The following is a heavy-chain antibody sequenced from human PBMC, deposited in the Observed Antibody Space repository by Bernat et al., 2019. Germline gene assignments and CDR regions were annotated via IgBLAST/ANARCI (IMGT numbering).Heavy chain of an antibody. CDR3: AKDGFNSGWFFDY. Sequence: EVQLEESGGGLVQPGGSLRPSCAASGFAFSNYALSWVRQAPGKGLEWVSTISLSGGSTYYADSVKGRFTISRDNSRDTLYLQMNSLRAEDTAVYYCAKDGFNSGWFFDYWGQGTLVTVSS. J-gene: IGHJ4*02. D-gene: IGHD6-19*01. V-gene: IGHV3-23*04. CDR1: GFAFSNYA. CDR2: ISLSGGST.